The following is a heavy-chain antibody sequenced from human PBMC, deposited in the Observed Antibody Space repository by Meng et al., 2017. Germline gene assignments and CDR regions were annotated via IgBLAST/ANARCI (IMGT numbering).Heavy chain of an antibody. CDR3: AKSPYDFWSGYGYYYYYGMDV. J-gene: IGHJ6*02. CDR2: ISGSGGST. D-gene: IGHD3-3*01. Sequence: GGSLRLSCAASGFTFSSYAMGWVRQAPGKGLEWVSAISGSGGSTYYADSVKGRFTISRANSKNTLYLQMNILRAEDTAVYYCAKSPYDFWSGYGYYYYYGMDVWGQGTTVTVSS. CDR1: GFTFSSYA. V-gene: IGHV3-23*01.